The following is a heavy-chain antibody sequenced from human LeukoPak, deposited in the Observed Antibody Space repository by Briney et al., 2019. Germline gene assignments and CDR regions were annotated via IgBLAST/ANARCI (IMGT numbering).Heavy chain of an antibody. Sequence: GGSLRLSCAASGFTFSSYGMHWVRQAPGKGLEWVAVISYDGSNKYYADSVKGRFTISRDNSKNTLYLQMNSLRAEDTAVYYCAKGGHAIAAAGWLSSPYNWFDPWGQGTLVTVSS. J-gene: IGHJ5*02. D-gene: IGHD6-13*01. V-gene: IGHV3-30*18. CDR3: AKGGHAIAAAGWLSSPYNWFDP. CDR1: GFTFSSYG. CDR2: ISYDGSNK.